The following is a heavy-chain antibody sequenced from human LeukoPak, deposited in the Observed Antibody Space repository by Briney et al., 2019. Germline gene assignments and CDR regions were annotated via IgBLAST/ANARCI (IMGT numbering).Heavy chain of an antibody. Sequence: GGSLRLSCAASGFTFSSYSMTWVRQAPGKGLEWVSYITFTSSTIHYADSVKGRFTISRDNAKNSLYLQMNSLRAEDTALYYCAKDITRGTVTPFDYWGQGTLVTVSS. CDR2: ITFTSSTI. CDR3: AKDITRGTVTPFDY. V-gene: IGHV3-48*04. J-gene: IGHJ4*02. CDR1: GFTFSSYS. D-gene: IGHD1-1*01.